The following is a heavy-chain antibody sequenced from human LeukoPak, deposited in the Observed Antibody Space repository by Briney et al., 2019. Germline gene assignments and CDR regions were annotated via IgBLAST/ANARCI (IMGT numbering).Heavy chain of an antibody. Sequence: GGSLRLSCAASGFTFSAYAMSWFRQAPGKGLEWVSTIIDDASGTYYADSVKGRFTVSRDNSKNTLYLQMNSVRADDTALYYCGKRPLRNSGTYLDYWGQGTLVTVSS. CDR1: GFTFSAYA. J-gene: IGHJ4*02. CDR2: IIDDASGT. CDR3: GKRPLRNSGTYLDY. D-gene: IGHD1-26*01. V-gene: IGHV3-23*01.